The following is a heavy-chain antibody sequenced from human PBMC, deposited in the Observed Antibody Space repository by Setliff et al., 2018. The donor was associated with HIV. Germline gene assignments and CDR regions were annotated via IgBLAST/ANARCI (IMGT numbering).Heavy chain of an antibody. V-gene: IGHV1-3*01. CDR2: INPGNGNT. CDR3: ARGRGNDYGDYSYYYYMDV. CDR1: GYTFATYA. Sequence: ASVKVSCKASGYTFATYAVLWVRQAPGQRLESMGWINPGNGNTKYSQKFQGRVTISMDASATTLYMELSSLRSEDTSVYYCARGRGNDYGDYSYYYYMDVWGKGTTVTVSS. J-gene: IGHJ6*03. D-gene: IGHD4-17*01.